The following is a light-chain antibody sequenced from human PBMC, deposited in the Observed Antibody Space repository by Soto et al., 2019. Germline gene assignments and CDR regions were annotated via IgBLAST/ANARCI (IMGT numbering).Light chain of an antibody. CDR1: QSVSTN. Sequence: EIVMTQSPATLSVSPGERATLSCRASQSVSTNLGWYQQRPGQAPRLLIYGASTRATGIPARFSGSGSGTEFTLTISSLQSDDFALYYCQQYDYWYTFGQGTKLEIK. J-gene: IGKJ2*01. CDR2: GAS. V-gene: IGKV3-15*01. CDR3: QQYDYWYT.